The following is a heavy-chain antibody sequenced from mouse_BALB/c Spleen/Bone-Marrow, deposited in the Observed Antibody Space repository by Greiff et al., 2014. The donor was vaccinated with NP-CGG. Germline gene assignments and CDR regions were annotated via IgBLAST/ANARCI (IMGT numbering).Heavy chain of an antibody. V-gene: IGHV2-6-1*01. Sequence: QVQLQQSGPGLVAPSQSLSITCTISGFSLTSYGVHWVRQPPGKGLEWLTVIWNDGSTTYNSALKSRLTISKDNSKSQVLLKMNSLQTDDTGMYYCAKHGGGYFDYWGQGTSLTVSS. CDR3: AKHGGGYFDY. CDR2: IWNDGST. CDR1: GFSLTSYG. J-gene: IGHJ2*02.